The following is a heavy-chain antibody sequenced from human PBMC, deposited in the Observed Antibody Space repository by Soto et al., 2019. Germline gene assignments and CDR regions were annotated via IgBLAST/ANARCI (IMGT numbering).Heavy chain of an antibody. CDR3: ARLYYDILTGIMFDY. V-gene: IGHV1-3*01. J-gene: IGHJ4*02. Sequence: ASVKVSCKASGYTLTIYAMHWVRQAPGQRLEWMGWINAGNGNTKYSQKFQGRVTITRDTSASTAYMELSSLRSEDTAVYYCARLYYDILTGIMFDYWGQGTLVTVSS. CDR1: GYTLTIYA. CDR2: INAGNGNT. D-gene: IGHD3-9*01.